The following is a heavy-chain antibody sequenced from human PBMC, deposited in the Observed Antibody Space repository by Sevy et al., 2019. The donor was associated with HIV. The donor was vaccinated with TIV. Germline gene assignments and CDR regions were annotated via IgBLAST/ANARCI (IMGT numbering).Heavy chain of an antibody. CDR2: IIAVFGTT. Sequence: ASVKVSCKASGGIFRSNAISWVRQAPGQGLEWMGGIIAVFGTTNYAQKFQGRVTVSADESRSTAYMELSSLRSEDTAVYYXARDKYYYVSGSFDYWGQGTQVTVSS. V-gene: IGHV1-69*13. CDR1: GGIFRSNA. CDR3: ARDKYYYVSGSFDY. D-gene: IGHD3-10*01. J-gene: IGHJ4*01.